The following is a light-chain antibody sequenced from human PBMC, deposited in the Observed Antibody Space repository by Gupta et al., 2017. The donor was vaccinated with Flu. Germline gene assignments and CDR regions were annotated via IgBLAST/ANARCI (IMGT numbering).Light chain of an antibody. CDR1: QDISNY. J-gene: IGKJ2*03. CDR3: QQYDNLPYS. Sequence: DIQMTQSPSSLSASVGDRVTITYQASQDISNYLNWYQQKPGKAPKLLIYDASNLETGVPSRFSGSGSGTDFTFTISSLHPEDIATYYCQQYDNLPYSFGQGTKLEIK. CDR2: DAS. V-gene: IGKV1-33*01.